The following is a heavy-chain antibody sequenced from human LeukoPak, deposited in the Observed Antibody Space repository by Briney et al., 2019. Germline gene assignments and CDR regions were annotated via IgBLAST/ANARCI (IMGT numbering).Heavy chain of an antibody. CDR1: GGSISSYY. D-gene: IGHD2-15*01. CDR2: IYYSGST. J-gene: IGHJ6*02. Sequence: SETLSLTCTVSGGSISSYYWSWIRQPPGKRLEWIGYIYYSGSTNYNPSLKSRVTISVDTSKNQFSLKLSSVTAADTAVYYCARQGYPFYYYGMDVWGQGTTVTVSS. CDR3: ARQGYPFYYYGMDV. V-gene: IGHV4-59*08.